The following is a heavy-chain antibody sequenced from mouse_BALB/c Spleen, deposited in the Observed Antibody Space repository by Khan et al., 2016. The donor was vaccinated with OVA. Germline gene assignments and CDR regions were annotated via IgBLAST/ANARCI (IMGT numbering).Heavy chain of an antibody. CDR1: GYTFTSYT. CDR2: INPSNGYT. J-gene: IGHJ3*01. D-gene: IGHD2-14*01. V-gene: IGHV1-4*01. CDR3: VRDGTYHRNDGWFAY. Sequence: QVQLQQSGAELARPGASVKMSCKASGYTFTSYTIHWIKERPGQGLEWIGNINPSNGYTNYNQKFKDKATLTKDKSYTTASLQLSSLTSDDSAVXNCVRDGTYHRNDGWFAYWGQGTLVTVSA.